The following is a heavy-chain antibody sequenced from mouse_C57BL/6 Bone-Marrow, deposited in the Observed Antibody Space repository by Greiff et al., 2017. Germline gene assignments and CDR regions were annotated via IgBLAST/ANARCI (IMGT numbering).Heavy chain of an antibody. J-gene: IGHJ3*01. D-gene: IGHD2-4*01. CDR1: GYTFTSYW. CDR2: IDPSDSET. Sequence: QVQLQQPGAELVRPGSSVKLSCKASGYTFTSYWMHWVKQRPIQGLEWIGNIDPSDSETHYNQKFKDKATLTVDKSSSTAYMQLSSLTSEDSAVYYCARGDYYDYVGVAYWGQGTLVTVSA. CDR3: ARGDYYDYVGVAY. V-gene: IGHV1-52*01.